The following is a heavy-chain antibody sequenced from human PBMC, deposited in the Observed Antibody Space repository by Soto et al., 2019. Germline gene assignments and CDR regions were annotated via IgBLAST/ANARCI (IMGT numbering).Heavy chain of an antibody. CDR3: ERGTGYCSGGSCYYYYMDV. J-gene: IGHJ6*03. Sequence: PSETLSLTCAVYGGSFSGYYWSWIRQPPGKGLEWIGEINHSGSTNYNPSLKSRVTISVDTSKNQFSLKLSSVTAADTAVYYCERGTGYCSGGSCYYYYMDVWGKGTTVTVSS. CDR2: INHSGST. V-gene: IGHV4-34*01. CDR1: GGSFSGYY. D-gene: IGHD2-15*01.